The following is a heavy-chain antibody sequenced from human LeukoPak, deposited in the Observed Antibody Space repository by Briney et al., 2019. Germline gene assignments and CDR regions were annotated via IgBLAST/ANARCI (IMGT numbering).Heavy chain of an antibody. CDR3: ARRVGSSSWYGVYYYMDV. J-gene: IGHJ6*03. CDR1: GYRFTSYW. CDR2: IYPGDSDT. V-gene: IGHV5-51*01. D-gene: IGHD6-13*01. Sequence: GESLKISFKGSGYRFTSYWIGWVRPMPGKGLEWMGIIYPGDSDTRYSPSFQGQVTISADKSISTAYLQWSSLKASDTAMYYCARRVGSSSWYGVYYYMDVWGKGTTVTVSS.